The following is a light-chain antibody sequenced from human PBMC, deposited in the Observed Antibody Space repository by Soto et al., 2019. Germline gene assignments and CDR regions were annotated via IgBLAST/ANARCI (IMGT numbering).Light chain of an antibody. CDR3: QEYNSHSRYT. J-gene: IGKJ2*01. V-gene: IGKV1-5*03. CDR1: QSISSW. CDR2: TAS. Sequence: DIQMTQSTSTLSASVGDRVTITCRASQSISSWLAWYQQKPGKAPKLLIYTASSLESGVPSRFSGSGSGTEFTLAISSLQPDDFAAYYCQEYNSHSRYTFGQGTKLEIK.